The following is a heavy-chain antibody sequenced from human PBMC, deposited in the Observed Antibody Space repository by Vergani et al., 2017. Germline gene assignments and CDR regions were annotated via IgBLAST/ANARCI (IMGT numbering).Heavy chain of an antibody. CDR1: GGSISSYY. Sequence: QVQLQESGPGLVKPSETLSLTCTVSGGSISSYYWSWIRQPPGKGLEWIGYIYYSGSTNYNPSLKSRVTISVDTSKNQSSLKLSSVTAADTAVYYCARGGXAARPYYYYYYMDVWGKGTTVTVSS. CDR3: ARGGXAARPYYYYYYMDV. V-gene: IGHV4-59*01. D-gene: IGHD6-6*01. CDR2: IYYSGST. J-gene: IGHJ6*03.